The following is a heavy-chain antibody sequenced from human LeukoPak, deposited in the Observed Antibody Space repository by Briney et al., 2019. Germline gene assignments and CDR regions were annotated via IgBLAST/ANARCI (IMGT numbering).Heavy chain of an antibody. CDR2: ISSIGSTI. V-gene: IGHV3-48*01. CDR1: GFTFSTYT. J-gene: IGHJ4*02. Sequence: GGSLRLSCAASGFTFSTYTMNWVRQAPGKGLEWVSSISSIGSTIYYADSVKGRFTISRDNSKNTLYLQMNSLRAEDTAVYYCAKIGATDTTYWGQGTLVTVSS. CDR3: AKIGATDTTY. D-gene: IGHD1-26*01.